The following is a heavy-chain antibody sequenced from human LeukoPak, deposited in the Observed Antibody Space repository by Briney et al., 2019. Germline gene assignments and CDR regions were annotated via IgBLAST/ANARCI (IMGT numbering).Heavy chain of an antibody. CDR1: GGSISSSNW. Sequence: SETLSLTCAVSGGSISSSNWWSWVRQPPGKGLEWIGEIYYSGSTNYNPSLKSRVIILIDTSKNHFSLTLSSVTAADTAVYYCARSDGYGLVGIWGQGTMVTVSS. D-gene: IGHD3-10*01. CDR3: ARSDGYGLVGI. V-gene: IGHV4-4*02. J-gene: IGHJ3*02. CDR2: IYYSGST.